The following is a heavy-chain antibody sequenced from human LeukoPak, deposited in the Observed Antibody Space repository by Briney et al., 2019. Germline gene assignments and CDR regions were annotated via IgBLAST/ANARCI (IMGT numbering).Heavy chain of an antibody. CDR1: GGSFSGNN. CDR2: INHSGST. CDR3: ARMGTRLATPPRY. D-gene: IGHD5-12*01. J-gene: IGHJ4*02. Sequence: SETLSLTCAVYGGSFSGNNWGGFAHPQGKGLEGMGEINHSGSTNYNPSLKSRVTISVDTSKNQFSLKLSSVTAADTAVYYCARMGTRLATPPRYWGQGTLVTVSS. V-gene: IGHV4-34*01.